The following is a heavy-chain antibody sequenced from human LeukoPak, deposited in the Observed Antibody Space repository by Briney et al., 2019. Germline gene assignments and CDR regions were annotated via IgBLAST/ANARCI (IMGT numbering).Heavy chain of an antibody. J-gene: IGHJ4*02. Sequence: GGSLRLSCAASEFSVGSNYMTWVRQAPGKGLEWVSLIYSGGSTYYADSVKGRFTISRDNSKNTLYLQMNSLRAEDTAVYYCAKENWPTVTTPGRTYFDYWGQGTLVTVSS. V-gene: IGHV3-66*01. CDR2: IYSGGST. CDR3: AKENWPTVTTPGRTYFDY. D-gene: IGHD4-17*01. CDR1: EFSVGSNY.